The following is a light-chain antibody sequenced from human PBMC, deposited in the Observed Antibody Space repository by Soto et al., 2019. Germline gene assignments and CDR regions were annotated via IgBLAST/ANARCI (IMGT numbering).Light chain of an antibody. Sequence: DIQMTQSTSTLSASVGDRVTITCRASQSISTWLAWYQQKPGKAPKLLIYTTSNLESGVPSRFSGSGSGTEFTLTISSLQPEDFATYYCQQYNSYLWTFGQGTKVDIK. CDR2: TTS. J-gene: IGKJ1*01. CDR1: QSISTW. V-gene: IGKV1-5*03. CDR3: QQYNSYLWT.